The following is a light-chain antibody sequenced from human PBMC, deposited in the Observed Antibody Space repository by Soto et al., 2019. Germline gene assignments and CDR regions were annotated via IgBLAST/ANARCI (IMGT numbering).Light chain of an antibody. Sequence: DLQMTQSPSSLSASVGDRVTITCRASQGISYHVAWYQQKPGKVPKLLIYGASTLQSGVPSRFSGSGSGTDFTLTISSLQPEDFATDYCQKYNGAPRTFGHGTKVEFK. V-gene: IGKV1-27*01. CDR1: QGISYH. CDR2: GAS. CDR3: QKYNGAPRT. J-gene: IGKJ1*01.